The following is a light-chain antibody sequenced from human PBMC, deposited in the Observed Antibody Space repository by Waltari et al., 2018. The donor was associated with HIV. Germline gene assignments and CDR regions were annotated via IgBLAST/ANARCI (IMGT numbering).Light chain of an antibody. CDR1: QSISSN. V-gene: IGKV3-15*01. J-gene: IGKJ1*01. CDR3: QQYSNWPRT. CDR2: GAS. Sequence: DIMMTQSPATLSVSPGARATLSCRSSQSISSNVAWYQQRRGQAPRLLIYGASTRASGIPARFSGSGSGPEFSLTISSLQSEDFAIYYCQQYSNWPRTFGQGTKVEI.